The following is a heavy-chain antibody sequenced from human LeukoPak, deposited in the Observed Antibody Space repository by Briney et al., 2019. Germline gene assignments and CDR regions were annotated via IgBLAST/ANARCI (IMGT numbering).Heavy chain of an antibody. CDR3: ARDEVNGVNDAFDL. V-gene: IGHV1-46*01. Sequence: ASVKVSCKASGYIFTNYLIHWIRQAPGQGLEWMGNINPNDRGTNYPQKLQGRVTVTSDTSTSTVYMELSSLRSEDTAVYYCARDEVNGVNDAFDLWGQGTKVTVSS. J-gene: IGHJ3*01. CDR2: INPNDRGT. D-gene: IGHD4-17*01. CDR1: GYIFTNYL.